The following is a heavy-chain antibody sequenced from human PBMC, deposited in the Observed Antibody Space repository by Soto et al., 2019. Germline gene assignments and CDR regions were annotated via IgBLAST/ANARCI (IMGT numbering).Heavy chain of an antibody. Sequence: QVQLVESGGGVVQPGRSLRLSCAASGFTFSSYGMHWVRQAPGKGLEWVAVMWYDGSNKYYADSVKGRFTISRDNSKNTLYLQMNSLRAEDTAVYYCARDGTSRWIVVVPAATSPADYMDVWGKGTTVTVSS. J-gene: IGHJ6*03. CDR1: GFTFSSYG. V-gene: IGHV3-33*01. D-gene: IGHD2-2*01. CDR2: MWYDGSNK. CDR3: ARDGTSRWIVVVPAATSPADYMDV.